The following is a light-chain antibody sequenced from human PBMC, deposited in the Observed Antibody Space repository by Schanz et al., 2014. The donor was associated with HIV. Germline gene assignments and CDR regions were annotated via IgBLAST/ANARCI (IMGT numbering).Light chain of an antibody. CDR2: TAS. Sequence: AIRMTQSPSSISASTGDRVTITCRASQDISTYLAWYQQKPGKAPKLLIYTASTLQNEVPSTFSGSGSGTNFTLTISCLQSEDVATYYCQQYYAYPRTFGQGTRVEIK. CDR1: QDISTY. V-gene: IGKV1-8*01. CDR3: QQYYAYPRT. J-gene: IGKJ1*01.